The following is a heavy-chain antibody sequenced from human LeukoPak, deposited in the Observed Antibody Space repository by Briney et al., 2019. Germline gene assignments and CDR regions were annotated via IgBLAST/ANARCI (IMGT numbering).Heavy chain of an antibody. CDR3: ARDRVVAANYYYYMDV. D-gene: IGHD2-15*01. CDR2: IIPIFGTA. CDR1: GGTFSSYA. V-gene: IGHV1-69*05. Sequence: GASAKVSCKASGGTFSSYAISWVRQAPGQGLEWMGRIIPIFGTANYAQKFQGRVTITTDESTSTAYMELSSLRSEDTAVYYCARDRVVAANYYYYMDVWGKGTTVTVSS. J-gene: IGHJ6*03.